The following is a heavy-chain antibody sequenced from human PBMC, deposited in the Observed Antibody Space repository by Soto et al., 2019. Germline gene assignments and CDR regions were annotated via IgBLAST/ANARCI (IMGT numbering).Heavy chain of an antibody. J-gene: IGHJ4*02. D-gene: IGHD3-9*01. Sequence: SGGALRLSCAASGFTLSRYALKWVRQAPGKGLEWISYISSTYEIHYIDSVEGRFTVSRDNAKNSLFLQMNNLRAEDTAVYFCARDLDWAFDYWGQGTLVTVSS. CDR2: ISSTYEI. CDR3: ARDLDWAFDY. V-gene: IGHV3-48*01. CDR1: GFTLSRYA.